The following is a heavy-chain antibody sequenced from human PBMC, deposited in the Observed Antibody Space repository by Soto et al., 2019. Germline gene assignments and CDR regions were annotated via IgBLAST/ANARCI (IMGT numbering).Heavy chain of an antibody. CDR3: AAVDAGGYFDY. Sequence: QMQLVQSGPEVKKPGTSVKVSCKASGFTFTSSAVQWVRQARGQRLEWIGWIVVGSGNTNYAQKFQERVTITRDMSTSTAYMELSSRRSEDTAVYYCAAVDAGGYFDYWGQGTLVTVSS. V-gene: IGHV1-58*01. D-gene: IGHD2-21*01. J-gene: IGHJ4*02. CDR1: GFTFTSSA. CDR2: IVVGSGNT.